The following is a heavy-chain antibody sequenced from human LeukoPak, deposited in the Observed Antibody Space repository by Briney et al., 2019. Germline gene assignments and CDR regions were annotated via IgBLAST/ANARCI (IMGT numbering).Heavy chain of an antibody. D-gene: IGHD3-22*01. Sequence: ASVKVSCKASRSTFTSYFMHWVRQSRGHGREWMGIINPSGGSPSYAQNFQGRVTMTRDTSTSTVYMELSSLRSEYTAVYYCARGYDSSGYPGDYWGQGTLVTVSS. CDR2: INPSGGSP. J-gene: IGHJ4*02. CDR3: ARGYDSSGYPGDY. V-gene: IGHV1-46*01. CDR1: RSTFTSYF.